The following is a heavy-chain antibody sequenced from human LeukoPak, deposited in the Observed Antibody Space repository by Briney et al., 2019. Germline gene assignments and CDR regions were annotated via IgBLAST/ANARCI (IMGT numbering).Heavy chain of an antibody. CDR3: ARVGGFQYRTVFDY. CDR1: GGSFSGYY. J-gene: IGHJ4*02. V-gene: IGHV4-34*01. CDR2: INHSGST. Sequence: SETLSLTCAVYGGSFSGYYWSWIRQPPGKGLEWIGEINHSGSTNYNPSPKSRVTISVDTSKNQFSLKLSSVTAADTAVYYCARVGGFQYRTVFDYWGQGTLVTVSS. D-gene: IGHD3-16*01.